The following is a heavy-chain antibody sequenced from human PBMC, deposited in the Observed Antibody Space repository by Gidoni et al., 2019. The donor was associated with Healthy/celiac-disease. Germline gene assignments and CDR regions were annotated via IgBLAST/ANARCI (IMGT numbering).Heavy chain of an antibody. CDR1: GFTFSSYA. CDR3: ARAMIVVVTPGY. CDR2: ISYDGSNK. Sequence: VQLVESGGGVVQPGRSLRLSCAASGFTFSSYAMHWVRLAPGKGLEWVAVISYDGSNKYYADSVKGRFTISRDNSKNTLYLQMNSLRAEDTAVYYCARAMIVVVTPGYWGQGTLVTVSS. V-gene: IGHV3-30-3*01. D-gene: IGHD3-22*01. J-gene: IGHJ4*02.